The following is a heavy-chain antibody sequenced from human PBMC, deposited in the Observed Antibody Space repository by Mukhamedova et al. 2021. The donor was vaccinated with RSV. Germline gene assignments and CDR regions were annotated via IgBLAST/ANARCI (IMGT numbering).Heavy chain of an antibody. V-gene: IGHV3-11*01. J-gene: IGHJ4*02. CDR3: VRDPYDNGWYDRVY. CDR2: ISSSGSTI. D-gene: IGHD6-19*01. Sequence: QSTWGGLEWVSYISSSGSTIYYADSVKGRFTISRDNAKNSLYLQMDSLRAEDTALYYCVRDPYDNGWYDRVYWGQGTLITVSS.